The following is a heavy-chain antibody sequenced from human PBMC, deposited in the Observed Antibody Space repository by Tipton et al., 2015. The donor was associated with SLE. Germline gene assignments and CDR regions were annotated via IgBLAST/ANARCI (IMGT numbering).Heavy chain of an antibody. J-gene: IGHJ4*02. Sequence: QSGPEVKKPGASVKVSCKASGYTFTSYGISWVRQAPGQGLEWMGWISAYNGNTNYAQKLQGRVTMTTDTSTSTAYMELRSLRSDETAMYYCGRDGPPSKSGSSAWTGVWGYFDCWCQGTLVTVSS. CDR1: GYTFTSYG. CDR3: GRDGPPSKSGSSAWTGVWGYFDC. CDR2: ISAYNGNT. V-gene: IGHV1-18*01. D-gene: IGHD3-16*01.